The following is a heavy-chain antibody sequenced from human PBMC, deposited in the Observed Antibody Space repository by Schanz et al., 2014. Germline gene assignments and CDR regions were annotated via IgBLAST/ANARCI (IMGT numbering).Heavy chain of an antibody. Sequence: EGQLAESGGGLVQPGGSLRLSCAVSGFTVSSNHMSWVRQAPGKGLEWVSALSGSGGSTYYADSVKGRFTISRDNSKNTLYLQMNTLRAEDTAVYYCARDSGYCSGGSCLTFDYWGQGTLVTVSS. CDR1: GFTVSSNH. CDR3: ARDSGYCSGGSCLTFDY. CDR2: LSGSGGST. V-gene: IGHV3-23*04. D-gene: IGHD2-15*01. J-gene: IGHJ4*02.